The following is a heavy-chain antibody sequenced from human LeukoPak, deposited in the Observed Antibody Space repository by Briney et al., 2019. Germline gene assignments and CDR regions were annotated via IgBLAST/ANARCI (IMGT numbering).Heavy chain of an antibody. CDR1: GGSFGGYY. Sequence: SSETLSLTCAVYGGSFGGYYWSWIRQPPGKGLEWIGEINHIGSTNYNPSLKSRVTISVDTSKNQFSLKLSSVTAADTAMYFCARGRTGYQLLPTKKNYSYYYVDVWGKGTSVTVSS. J-gene: IGHJ6*03. CDR3: ARGRTGYQLLPTKKNYSYYYVDV. D-gene: IGHD2-2*01. CDR2: INHIGST. V-gene: IGHV4-34*01.